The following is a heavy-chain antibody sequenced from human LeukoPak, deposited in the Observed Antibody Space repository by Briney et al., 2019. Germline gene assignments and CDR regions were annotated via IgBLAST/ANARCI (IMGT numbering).Heavy chain of an antibody. CDR1: GGSISSSSYY. V-gene: IGHV4-39*02. CDR3: AREVWFGELFSFDY. D-gene: IGHD3-10*01. Sequence: SETLSLTCTVSGGSISSSSYYWGWIRQPPGKGLEWIGSIYYSGSTYYNPSLKSRVTISVDTSKNQFSLKLSSVTAADTAVYYCAREVWFGELFSFDYWGQGTLVTVSS. J-gene: IGHJ4*02. CDR2: IYYSGST.